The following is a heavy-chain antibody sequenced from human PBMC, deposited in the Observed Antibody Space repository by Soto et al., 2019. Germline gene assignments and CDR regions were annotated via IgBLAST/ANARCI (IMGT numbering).Heavy chain of an antibody. J-gene: IGHJ6*02. CDR2: IYHSGST. Sequence: QVQLQESGPGLVKPSGTLSLTCAVSGGSISSSNWWSWVRQPPGKGQEWIGEIYHSGSTNYNPSLKSRFTISVDKSQNQFSLKLSSVPAADTAVYYCARGIRITIFGVAPYFYYCGMDVWGQGTTVTVSS. V-gene: IGHV4-4*02. CDR1: GGSISSSNW. CDR3: ARGIRITIFGVAPYFYYCGMDV. D-gene: IGHD3-3*01.